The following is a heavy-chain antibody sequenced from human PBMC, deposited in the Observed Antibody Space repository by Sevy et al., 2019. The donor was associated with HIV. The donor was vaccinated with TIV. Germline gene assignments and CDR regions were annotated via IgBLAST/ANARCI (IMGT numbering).Heavy chain of an antibody. V-gene: IGHV4-34*01. CDR3: ARFDTKIKIFGVPRGIY. D-gene: IGHD3-3*01. CDR2: INHSEGT. Sequence: SETLSLTCTVYGASFNDFYWNWIRQPPGKGLEWIGEINHSEGTKYNPSLKSRVTISVDAAHSQLSLKLTSVTAADTAVYYCARFDTKIKIFGVPRGIYWGQGTLVTVSS. CDR1: GASFNDFY. J-gene: IGHJ4*02.